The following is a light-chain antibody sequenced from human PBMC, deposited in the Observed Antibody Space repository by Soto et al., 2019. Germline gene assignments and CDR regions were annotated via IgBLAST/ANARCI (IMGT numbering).Light chain of an antibody. CDR2: AAS. V-gene: IGKV1-9*01. J-gene: IGKJ4*01. CDR1: QDVSRS. CDR3: QQLWTYPLT. Sequence: TQLTQSPSFLCASVGDRVTIACRASQDVSRSVGWYQQKPGTAPKRLISAASTLNSGVPSRFSGSGSGTDFTLTISSLQPEDFATYYCQQLWTYPLTFGGGTKVDIK.